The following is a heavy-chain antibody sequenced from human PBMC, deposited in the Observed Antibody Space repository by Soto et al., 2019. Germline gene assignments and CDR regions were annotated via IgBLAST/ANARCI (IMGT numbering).Heavy chain of an antibody. CDR1: GGTFNNFA. V-gene: IGHV1-69*13. CDR3: ARGVHYDTSGYYYFY. CDR2: IIPMFGTA. J-gene: IGHJ4*02. Sequence: SVKVSCKASGGTFNNFAISWVRQAPGQGLEWMGGIIPMFGTANYAQKFQGRVTITADESTSTAYMELRSLRSEDTAVYYCARGVHYDTSGYYYFYWGQGTLVTVSS. D-gene: IGHD3-22*01.